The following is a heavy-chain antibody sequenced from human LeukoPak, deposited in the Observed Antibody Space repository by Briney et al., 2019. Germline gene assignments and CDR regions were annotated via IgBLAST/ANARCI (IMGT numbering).Heavy chain of an antibody. J-gene: IGHJ4*02. CDR3: ARSCGGRDIDY. Sequence: SESLSLTCTVSGGSISSYYWSWIRQPPGKGLEWIGYIYYSGSTNYNPSLKSRLTISADTTKNQSSLKQRSMTPADTAVYYCARSCGGRDIDYWGQGTLVTVSS. CDR1: GGSISSYY. CDR2: IYYSGST. D-gene: IGHD3-16*01. V-gene: IGHV4-59*01.